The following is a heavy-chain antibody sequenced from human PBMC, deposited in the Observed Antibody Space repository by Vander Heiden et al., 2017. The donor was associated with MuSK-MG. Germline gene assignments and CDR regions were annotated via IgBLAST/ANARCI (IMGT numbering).Heavy chain of an antibody. CDR1: GGSISSSSYY. D-gene: IGHD3-10*01. CDR2: IYYSGST. V-gene: IGHV4-39*01. CDR3: ARHAIRNWFDP. Sequence: LQESGPGLVKPSETLSLTCTVSGGSISSSSYYWGWIRQPPGKGLEWIGSIYYSGSTYYNPSLKSRVTISVDTSKNQFSLKLSSVTAADTAVYYCARHAIRNWFDPWGQGTLVTVSS. J-gene: IGHJ5*02.